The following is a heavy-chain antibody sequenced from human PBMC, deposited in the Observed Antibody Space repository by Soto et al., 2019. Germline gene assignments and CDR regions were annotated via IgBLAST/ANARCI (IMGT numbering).Heavy chain of an antibody. J-gene: IGHJ6*02. D-gene: IGHD3-16*01. V-gene: IGHV3-49*03. CDR1: GFSFGDYA. CDR2: VRSKVYGGTT. Sequence: GFLRLSCKASGFSFGDYAMNWFRQSPGEGLEWVGFVRSKVYGGTTDYAASVRGRFTISRDDSKSIAYLQMNSLKTDDTAVYYCARDGAQITDFDYLYYGLDVWGPGTTVTVSS. CDR3: ARDGAQITDFDYLYYGLDV.